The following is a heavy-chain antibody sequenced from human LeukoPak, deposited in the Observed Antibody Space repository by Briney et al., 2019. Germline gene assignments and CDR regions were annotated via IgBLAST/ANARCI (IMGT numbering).Heavy chain of an antibody. J-gene: IGHJ3*02. V-gene: IGHV3-30-3*01. CDR1: GFTFSSYA. Sequence: SGGSLRLSCAASGFTFSSYAMHWVRQAPGKGLEWVAVISYDGSNKYYADSVKGRFTISRDNSKNTLYLQMNSLRAEDTAVYYCASAFDIWGQGTVVTVSS. CDR2: ISYDGSNK. CDR3: ASAFDI.